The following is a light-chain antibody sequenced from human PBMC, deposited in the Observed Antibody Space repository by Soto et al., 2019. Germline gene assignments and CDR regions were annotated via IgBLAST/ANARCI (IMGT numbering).Light chain of an antibody. Sequence: QLVLTQSPSASASLGASVNLTCTLSSGHSSNAIAWHQQQPEKGPRYLMKLNSDGSYNRGDGIPDRFSGSSSGAERYLTISSLQSEDEADYYCQTWGTGIWVFGGGTKLTVL. V-gene: IGLV4-69*01. CDR2: LNSDGSY. CDR3: QTWGTGIWV. J-gene: IGLJ3*02. CDR1: SGHSSNA.